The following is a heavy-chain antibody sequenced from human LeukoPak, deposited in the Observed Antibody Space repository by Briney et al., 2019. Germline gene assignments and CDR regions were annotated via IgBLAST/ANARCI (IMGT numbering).Heavy chain of an antibody. J-gene: IGHJ6*03. CDR2: IYYSGST. Sequence: SESLSLSCTVRGGCMSSCSYYWGWIRQPPGKGLEWIGSIYYSGSTYYNPSLKSRVTISVDRSKNQFSLKLSSVTAADTAVYYCARGEGQLLMSLDYYYYMDVWGKGTTVTVSS. D-gene: IGHD2-2*01. V-gene: IGHV4-39*07. CDR3: ARGEGQLLMSLDYYYYMDV. CDR1: GGCMSSCSYY.